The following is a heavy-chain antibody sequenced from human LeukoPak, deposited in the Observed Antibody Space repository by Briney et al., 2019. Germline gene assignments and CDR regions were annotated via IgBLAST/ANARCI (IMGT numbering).Heavy chain of an antibody. V-gene: IGHV4-59*08. CDR1: GGSISSYY. Sequence: SETLSLTCTVSGGSISSYYWSWIRQPPGKGLEWIGYIYYSGSTNYNPSLESRVTISVDTSKNQFSLKLSSVTAADTAVYYCARVAVATGLTVDPWGQGTLVTVSS. CDR2: IYYSGST. CDR3: ARVAVATGLTVDP. D-gene: IGHD6-19*01. J-gene: IGHJ5*02.